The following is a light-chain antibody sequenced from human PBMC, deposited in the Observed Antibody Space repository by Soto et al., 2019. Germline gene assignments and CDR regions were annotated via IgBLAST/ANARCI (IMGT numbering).Light chain of an antibody. J-gene: IGKJ4*01. Sequence: DIQMTQSPSTLSASVGDTVTITCRASQSINSWLAWYQQKPGKAPKALIYKASTLESGVPSRFSGSGSGTEFTLTISGLQPDEFATYYCQQYHTYSTFGGGTKVEIK. V-gene: IGKV1-5*03. CDR1: QSINSW. CDR3: QQYHTYST. CDR2: KAS.